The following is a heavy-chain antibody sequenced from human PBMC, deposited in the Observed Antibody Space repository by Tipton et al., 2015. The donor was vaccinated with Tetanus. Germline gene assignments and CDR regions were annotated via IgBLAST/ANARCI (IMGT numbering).Heavy chain of an antibody. J-gene: IGHJ4*02. D-gene: IGHD5-24*01. CDR3: ARTTRRWLHPDY. CDR2: IYTSGST. CDR1: GDSISSFY. V-gene: IGHV4-4*07. Sequence: TLSLTCSVSGDSISSFYWSWIRQPAGKGLEWIGRIYTSGSTNYNPSLKSRVTMSVDTSKRQFSLKLNSVTAADTAVYYCARTTRRWLHPDYWGPGTLVTVSS.